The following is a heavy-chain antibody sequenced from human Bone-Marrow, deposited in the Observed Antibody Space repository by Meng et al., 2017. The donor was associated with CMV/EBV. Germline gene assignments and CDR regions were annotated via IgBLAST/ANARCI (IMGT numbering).Heavy chain of an antibody. CDR3: ARDGDYDFWSGYYSFDY. V-gene: IGHV1-69*05. CDR2: IIPIFGTA. J-gene: IGHJ4*02. CDR1: GGIFSSYA. D-gene: IGHD3-3*01. Sequence: SVKVSCKASGGIFSSYAISWVRQAPGQGLEWMGGIIPIFGTANYAQKLQGRVTMTTDTSTSTAYMELRSLRSDDTAVYYCARDGDYDFWSGYYSFDYWGQGTLVTVSS.